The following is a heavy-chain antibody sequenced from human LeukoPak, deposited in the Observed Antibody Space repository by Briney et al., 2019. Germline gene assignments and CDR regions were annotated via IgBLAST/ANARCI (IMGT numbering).Heavy chain of an antibody. CDR1: GGSFSGYY. Sequence: PSETLSLTCAVYGGSFSGYYWSWIRQPPGKGLEWIGEINHSGSTNYNPSLKSRVTISVDTSKNQFSLKLNSVTAADTAVYYCAAFLLQQINVFDIWGQGTMVTVSS. CDR2: INHSGST. J-gene: IGHJ3*02. CDR3: AAFLLQQINVFDI. V-gene: IGHV4-34*01. D-gene: IGHD1-1*01.